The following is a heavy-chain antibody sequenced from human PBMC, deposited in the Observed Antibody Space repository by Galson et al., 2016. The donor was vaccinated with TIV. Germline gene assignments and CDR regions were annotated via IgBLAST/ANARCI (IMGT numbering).Heavy chain of an antibody. CDR1: GFTFSDFG. D-gene: IGHD1-14*01. CDR2: IQLDGHSQ. J-gene: IGHJ6*03. V-gene: IGHV3-30*02. CDR3: ANRGLKVYMTNFWYYMDV. Sequence: SLRLSCAAPGFTFSDFGMHWVRQAPGKGLEWVAFIQLDGHSQFYADSVKGRFTISRDNSKNTLYLHMRTLKTDDTAVYYCANRGLKVYMTNFWYYMDVWGKGTTVTVS.